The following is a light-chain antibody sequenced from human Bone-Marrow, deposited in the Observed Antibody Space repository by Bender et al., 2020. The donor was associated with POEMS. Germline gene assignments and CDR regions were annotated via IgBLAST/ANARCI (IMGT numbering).Light chain of an antibody. J-gene: IGLJ3*02. CDR1: SSDVGGSNS. V-gene: IGLV2-23*02. Sequence: QSALTQPASVSGSPGQSITLSCTGTSSDVGGSNSVSWFQQHPGKAPKLMIYDVSDRPSGVSNRFSGSKSDNTASLTISGLQAEDEADFYCCSYADNSVWVFGGGTKLTVL. CDR2: DVS. CDR3: CSYADNSVWV.